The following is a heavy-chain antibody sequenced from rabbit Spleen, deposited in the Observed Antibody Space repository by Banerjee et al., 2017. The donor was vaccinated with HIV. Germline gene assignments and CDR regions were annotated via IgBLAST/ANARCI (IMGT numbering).Heavy chain of an antibody. D-gene: IGHD8-1*01. CDR3: ARDTGSSFSSYGMDL. Sequence: QSLEESGGDLVKPGASLTLTCTASGFSFGDKDVMCWVRQAPGKGLEWIACIYTGTGSTYSATWAKGRFTCSKASSTTVTLQMTSLTVADTATYFCARDTGSSFSSYGMDLWGPGTLVTVS. V-gene: IGHV1S40*01. CDR2: IYTGTGST. CDR1: GFSFGDKDV. J-gene: IGHJ6*01.